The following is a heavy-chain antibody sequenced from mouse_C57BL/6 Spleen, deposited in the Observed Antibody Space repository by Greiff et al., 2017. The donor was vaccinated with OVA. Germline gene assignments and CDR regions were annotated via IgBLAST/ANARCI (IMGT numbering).Heavy chain of an antibody. CDR1: GYTFTDYE. D-gene: IGHD1-1*01. J-gene: IGHJ2*01. Sequence: VQLQQSGAELVRPGASVTLSCKASGYTFTDYEMHWVKQTPVHGLEWIGAIDPETGGTASNQKFKGKAILTVDKSSSTAYMDLRRLTSEDSAGYYCTRGEYYYGRPYYFGYWGQGTTLTVSS. V-gene: IGHV1-15*01. CDR3: TRGEYYYGRPYYFGY. CDR2: IDPETGGT.